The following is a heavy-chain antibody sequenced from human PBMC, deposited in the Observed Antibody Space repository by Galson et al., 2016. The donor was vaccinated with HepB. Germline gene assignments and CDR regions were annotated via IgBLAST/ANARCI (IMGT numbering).Heavy chain of an antibody. D-gene: IGHD3-22*01. V-gene: IGHV3-7*01. CDR2: IKQDGSEK. CDR3: ATVFYYYGSGFDRFDAFDI. Sequence: SLRLSCAASGFIFSSYWMNWVRQAPGKGLEWVADIKQDGSEKHYVDSVESRFTVSRDNAKNSLYLQMSSLRAEDAAVYYCATVFYYYGSGFDRFDAFDIWGQGTMVTVSS. CDR1: GFIFSSYW. J-gene: IGHJ3*02.